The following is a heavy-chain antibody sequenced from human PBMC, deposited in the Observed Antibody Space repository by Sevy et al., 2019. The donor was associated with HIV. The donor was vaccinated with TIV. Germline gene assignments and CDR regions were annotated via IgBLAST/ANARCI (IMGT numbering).Heavy chain of an antibody. J-gene: IGHJ3*02. Sequence: GGSLRLSCVASGFNFNNHAMHWVRQAPGKGLEWVAFIRYDGSKEFYADSVKGRFTTSRDNSKKTPYLEMNSLRPEDTAVYYCARDRKVLLVVYAIPFDVFDIWGQGTMVTVSS. D-gene: IGHD2-8*02. CDR2: IRYDGSKE. V-gene: IGHV3-30*02. CDR3: ARDRKVLLVVYAIPFDVFDI. CDR1: GFNFNNHA.